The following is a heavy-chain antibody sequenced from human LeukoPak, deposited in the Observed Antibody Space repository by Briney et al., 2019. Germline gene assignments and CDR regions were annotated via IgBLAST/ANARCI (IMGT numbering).Heavy chain of an antibody. CDR1: GYTFIDYY. CDR2: INPKSGGT. J-gene: IGHJ5*02. Sequence: ASVKVSCKASGYTFIDYYLHWVRQAPGQGLEWMGWINPKSGGTHYAQNFQGRVTMTRDTSISTAYMELSNLRSEDTAVYYCARVGCSSTSCWTWLDPWGQGTLVTVSS. CDR3: ARVGCSSTSCWTWLDP. D-gene: IGHD2-2*01. V-gene: IGHV1-2*02.